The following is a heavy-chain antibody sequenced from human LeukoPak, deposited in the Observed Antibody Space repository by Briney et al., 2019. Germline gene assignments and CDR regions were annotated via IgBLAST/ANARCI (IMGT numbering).Heavy chain of an antibody. D-gene: IGHD4-17*01. CDR1: GFTFSSYA. V-gene: IGHV3-23*01. Sequence: PGGSLRLSCAASGFTFSSYAMSWVRQAPGKGLEWVSAISGSGGSTYYADSVKGRFTISRGNAKNTLYLQMNSLRAEDTAVYYCARDGSYGDYDYWGQGTLVTVSS. J-gene: IGHJ4*02. CDR3: ARDGSYGDYDY. CDR2: ISGSGGST.